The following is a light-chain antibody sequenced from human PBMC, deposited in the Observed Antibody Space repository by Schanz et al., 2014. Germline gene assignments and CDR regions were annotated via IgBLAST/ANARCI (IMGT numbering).Light chain of an antibody. Sequence: QSALTQPASVSGSPGQSITMSCTGTSSDVGGYNYVSWYQQHPGKAPKVMIYDVSNRPSGVSNRFSGSKSGNMASLTISGLQAEDEADYYCSSYTSSSIVVFGGGTKLTVL. CDR2: DVS. V-gene: IGLV2-14*01. CDR3: SSYTSSSIVV. CDR1: SSDVGGYNY. J-gene: IGLJ2*01.